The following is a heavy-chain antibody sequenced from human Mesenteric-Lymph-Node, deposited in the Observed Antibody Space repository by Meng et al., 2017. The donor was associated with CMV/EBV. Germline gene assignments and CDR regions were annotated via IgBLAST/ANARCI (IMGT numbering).Heavy chain of an antibody. CDR3: ARRLYLSGYTSGHDYFDY. D-gene: IGHD6-19*01. Sequence: SETLSLTCTVSGYSINRGYYWGWIRQPPGKGLEWIGSFYHSGTTYSNPSLEGRVTISVDTSKNHFSLKLSSVTAADTAMYYCARRLYLSGYTSGHDYFDYWGQGTLVTVSS. J-gene: IGHJ4*02. CDR1: GYSINRGYY. V-gene: IGHV4-38-2*02. CDR2: FYHSGTT.